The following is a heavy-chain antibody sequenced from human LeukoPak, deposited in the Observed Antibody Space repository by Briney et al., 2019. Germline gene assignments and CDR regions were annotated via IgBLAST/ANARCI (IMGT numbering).Heavy chain of an antibody. CDR3: ARHRTVGASNPDPFDT. CDR2: IYPGDSDT. D-gene: IGHD1-26*01. J-gene: IGHJ3*02. V-gene: IGHV5-51*01. Sequence: GESLKISCKGSGYSFTSYWIGWVRQMPGKGLEWMGIIYPGDSDTRYSPSLQGQVTISADESISTAYLQWSSLKASDTAMYYCARHRTVGASNPDPFDTWGQGTMVTVSS. CDR1: GYSFTSYW.